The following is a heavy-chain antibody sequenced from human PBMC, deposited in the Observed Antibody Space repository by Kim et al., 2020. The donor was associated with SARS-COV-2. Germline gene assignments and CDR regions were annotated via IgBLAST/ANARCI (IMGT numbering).Heavy chain of an antibody. D-gene: IGHD1-26*01. Sequence: YVDAVKGRFTITRDNAKNSLYLQMNSLRAEDTAVYYCARDRLGSYWVFQHWGQGTLVTVSS. CDR3: ARDRLGSYWVFQH. J-gene: IGHJ1*01. V-gene: IGHV3-7*03.